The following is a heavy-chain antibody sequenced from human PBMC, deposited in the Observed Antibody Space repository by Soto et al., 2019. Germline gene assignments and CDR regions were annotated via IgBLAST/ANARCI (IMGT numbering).Heavy chain of an antibody. CDR2: ISYDGSNK. V-gene: IGHV3-30-3*01. CDR3: ARDSGEMATITRYYFDY. J-gene: IGHJ4*02. CDR1: GFTFSSYA. Sequence: PGGSLRLSCAASGFTFSSYAMHWVRQAPGKGLEWVAVISYDGSNKYYADSVKGRFTISRDNSKNTLYLQMNSLRAEDTAVYYCARDSGEMATITRYYFDYWGQGTLVTVSS. D-gene: IGHD5-12*01.